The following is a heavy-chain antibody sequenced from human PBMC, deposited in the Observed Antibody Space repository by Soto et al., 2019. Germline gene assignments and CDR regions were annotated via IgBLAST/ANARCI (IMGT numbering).Heavy chain of an antibody. Sequence: GGSLRLSCAASGFTFSDYDMTWIRQAPGKGLEWVANIKQDGSQKWYVDSVKGRFTISRDNAKNSLYLQMNSLRAEDTAVYYCARGDYYDTSGPFSDAFDIXGRGTMVTVSS. D-gene: IGHD3-22*01. CDR1: GFTFSDYD. CDR2: IKQDGSQK. J-gene: IGHJ3*02. CDR3: ARGDYYDTSGPFSDAFDI. V-gene: IGHV3-7*04.